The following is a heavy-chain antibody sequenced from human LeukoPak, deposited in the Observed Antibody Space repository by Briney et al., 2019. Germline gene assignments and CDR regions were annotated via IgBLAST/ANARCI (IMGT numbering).Heavy chain of an antibody. V-gene: IGHV4-39*07. D-gene: IGHD3-22*01. J-gene: IGHJ4*02. CDR2: IYYSGST. CDR1: GGSISSSSYY. CDR3: ARGQDYYDSSGHDY. Sequence: SETLSLTCTVSGGSISSSSYYWGWIRQPPGKGLEWIGSIYYSGSTYYNPSLKSRVTISVDTSKNQFSLKLSSVTAADTAVYYCARGQDYYDSSGHDYWGQGTLVTVSS.